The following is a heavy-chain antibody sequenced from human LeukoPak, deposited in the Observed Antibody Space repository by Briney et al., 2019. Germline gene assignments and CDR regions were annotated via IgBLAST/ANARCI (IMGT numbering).Heavy chain of an antibody. CDR3: ARAIIAAADSNWFDP. V-gene: IGHV1-3*01. Sequence: GASVEVSCKASGYTFTSYAMHWVRQAPGQRLEWMGWISAGNGNTKYSQKFQGRVTITRDTSASTAYMELSSLRSEDTAVYYCARAIIAAADSNWFDPWGQGTLVTVSS. CDR2: ISAGNGNT. D-gene: IGHD6-13*01. CDR1: GYTFTSYA. J-gene: IGHJ5*02.